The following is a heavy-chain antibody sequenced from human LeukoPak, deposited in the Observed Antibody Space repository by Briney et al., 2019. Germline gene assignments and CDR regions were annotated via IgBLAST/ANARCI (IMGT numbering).Heavy chain of an antibody. J-gene: IGHJ4*02. V-gene: IGHV3-30-3*01. Sequence: PGRSLRLSCAASGFTFSSYAMHWVRQAPGKGLEWVAVISYDGSNKYYADSEKGRFTISRDTSKNTLYLHMNSLRADDTAMYYCVRDRCSSCHYFDCWGQGTLVTVSS. CDR1: GFTFSSYA. D-gene: IGHD2-2*01. CDR2: ISYDGSNK. CDR3: VRDRCSSCHYFDC.